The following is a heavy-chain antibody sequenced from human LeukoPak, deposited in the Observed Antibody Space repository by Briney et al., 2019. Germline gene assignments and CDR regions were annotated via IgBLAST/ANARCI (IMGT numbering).Heavy chain of an antibody. CDR2: ISGSGGST. CDR1: GFTFRSYA. V-gene: IGHV3-23*01. D-gene: IGHD3-16*01. Sequence: GGSLRLSCAASGFTFRSYAMSWVRQAPGKGLEWVSAISGSGGSTYYADSVKGRFTISRDNSKNTLYLQMNSLRAEDTAVYYCAKDHSLGGWRDFDYWGQGTLVTVSS. CDR3: AKDHSLGGWRDFDY. J-gene: IGHJ4*02.